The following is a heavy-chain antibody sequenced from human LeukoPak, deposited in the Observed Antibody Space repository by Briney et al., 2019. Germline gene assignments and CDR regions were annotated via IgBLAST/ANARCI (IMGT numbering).Heavy chain of an antibody. V-gene: IGHV1-8*01. CDR1: GYPFNNYD. J-gene: IGHJ6*04. CDR3: ARDRTIFFMDV. D-gene: IGHD3-3*01. CDR2: MNPHSGKT. Sequence: ASVKVSCKASGYPFNNYDINWVRQATGQGLEWMGWMNPHSGKTGYAQNFQGRVTMTRDTSISTAYMELSSLRSEDTAVYYCARDRTIFFMDVWGKGTTVTVSS.